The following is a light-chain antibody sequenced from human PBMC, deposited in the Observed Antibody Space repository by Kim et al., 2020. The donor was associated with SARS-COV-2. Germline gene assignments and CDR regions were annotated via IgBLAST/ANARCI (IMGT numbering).Light chain of an antibody. V-gene: IGKV1-33*01. Sequence: DIQMTQSPSSVSASVGDRVTITCQATQDVKFYLNWYQQKPGRPPKLLIYDASHLQTGVPSRFSGSGSGTDFTFTISSLQPGDVATYYCQQYDNVPPTFGQGTKLEIK. CDR3: QQYDNVPPT. CDR2: DAS. CDR1: QDVKFY. J-gene: IGKJ2*01.